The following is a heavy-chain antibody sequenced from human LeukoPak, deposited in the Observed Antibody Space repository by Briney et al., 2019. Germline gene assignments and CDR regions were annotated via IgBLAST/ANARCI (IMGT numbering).Heavy chain of an antibody. Sequence: GGTLRLSCAASGFTFSSYAMSWVRQAPGKGLEWVSAISGSGGSTYYADSVKGRFTISRDNSKNTLYLQMNSLRAEDTAVYYCAKVGSVAAAGTYHVDYWGQGTLVTVSS. CDR3: AKVGSVAAAGTYHVDY. D-gene: IGHD6-13*01. CDR1: GFTFSSYA. J-gene: IGHJ4*02. CDR2: ISGSGGST. V-gene: IGHV3-23*01.